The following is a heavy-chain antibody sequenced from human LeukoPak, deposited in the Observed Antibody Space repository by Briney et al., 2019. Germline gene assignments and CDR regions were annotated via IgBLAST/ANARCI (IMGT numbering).Heavy chain of an antibody. Sequence: ASVKVSCKASGYSFTSYYMNWVRQAPGQGLEWMGTINPSGGSTSYALKFQGRVTMTRDTSTSTAYMELRSLRSDDTAGYYCARSYSSPVEPYNWFDPWGQGTLVTVSS. D-gene: IGHD6-13*01. CDR1: GYSFTSYY. CDR2: INPSGGST. V-gene: IGHV1-46*01. CDR3: ARSYSSPVEPYNWFDP. J-gene: IGHJ5*02.